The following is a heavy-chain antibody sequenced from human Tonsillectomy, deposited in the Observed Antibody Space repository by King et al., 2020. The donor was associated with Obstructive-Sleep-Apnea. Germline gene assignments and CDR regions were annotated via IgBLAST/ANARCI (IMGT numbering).Heavy chain of an antibody. Sequence: VQLVESGGGLVQPGGSLRLSCATSGFTFSNYWMSWVRQPPGKGLQWVANINQDGSEKYYVDSVKGRFTISRDNAKNSLYLQMNSLRAADTAMYYCVKKQVPPARKKRIFGVVTPPPYFDYWGQGTLVTVSS. J-gene: IGHJ4*02. D-gene: IGHD3-3*01. CDR2: INQDGSEK. CDR1: GFTFSNYW. V-gene: IGHV3-7*03. CDR3: VKKQVPPARKKRIFGVVTPPPYFDY.